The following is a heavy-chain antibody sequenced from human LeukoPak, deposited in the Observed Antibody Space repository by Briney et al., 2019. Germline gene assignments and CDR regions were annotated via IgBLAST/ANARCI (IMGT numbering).Heavy chain of an antibody. J-gene: IGHJ1*01. CDR3: AKKAAAFGDSVTQH. CDR2: ISDSGGRT. D-gene: IGHD4-17*01. CDR1: GFTFRSYA. Sequence: GGSLRLSCAASGFTFRSYAMSWVRQAPGKGLEWVSAISDSGGRTFYADSVKGRFTISRDNSKNTLYLQMSSLRVEDTAVYYCAKKAAAFGDSVTQHWGQGTLVSVSS. V-gene: IGHV3-23*01.